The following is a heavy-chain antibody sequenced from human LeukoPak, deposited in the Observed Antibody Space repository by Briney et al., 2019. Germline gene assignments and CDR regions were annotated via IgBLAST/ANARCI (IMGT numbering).Heavy chain of an antibody. V-gene: IGHV4-59*08. D-gene: IGHD6-19*01. CDR2: IYYTGST. CDR1: GGSISSSY. Sequence: SETLSLTCTVSGGSISSSYWSWIRQPPGKGLEWIGYIYYTGSTNYNPSLQSRVTISVDTSKDQFSLKLSSVTAADTAVYYCARLKGYSSGWYPSYYFGYWGQGTLVTVSS. J-gene: IGHJ4*02. CDR3: ARLKGYSSGWYPSYYFGY.